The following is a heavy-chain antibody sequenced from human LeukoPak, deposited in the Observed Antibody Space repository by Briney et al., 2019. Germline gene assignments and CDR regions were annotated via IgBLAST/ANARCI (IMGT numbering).Heavy chain of an antibody. J-gene: IGHJ4*02. Sequence: GGSLRLSCAASGFAFSSYAMSWVRQAPGKGLEWVSGMSDSGVSSYYADSVKGRFTISRDNSKNTLYLQMNSLRAEDTAVYYCAKASAGSSWYLGDDYWGQGTLVTVSS. CDR3: AKASAGSSWYLGDDY. CDR2: MSDSGVSS. D-gene: IGHD6-13*01. V-gene: IGHV3-23*01. CDR1: GFAFSSYA.